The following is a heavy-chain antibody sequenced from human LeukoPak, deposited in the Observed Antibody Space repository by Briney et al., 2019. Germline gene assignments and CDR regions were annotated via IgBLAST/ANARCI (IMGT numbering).Heavy chain of an antibody. CDR1: GFTFSSYS. CDR2: ISSSSTI. D-gene: IGHD6-6*01. J-gene: IGHJ4*02. V-gene: IGHV3-48*01. CDR3: ARAYSSSGY. Sequence: GGSLRLSCAASGFTFSSYSMNWVRQAPGKGLEWVSYISSSSTIYYADSVKGRFTISRDNAKNSLYLQMNSLRAEDTAVYYCARAYSSSGYWGQGTLVTVSS.